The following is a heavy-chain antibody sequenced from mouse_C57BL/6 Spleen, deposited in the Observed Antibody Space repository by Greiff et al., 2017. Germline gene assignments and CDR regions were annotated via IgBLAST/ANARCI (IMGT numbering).Heavy chain of an antibody. Sequence: EVKLQESGPELVQPGASVKISCKASGYSFTGYYMNWVKQSPEKSLEWIGEINPSTGGTTYNQKFKAKATLTVDKSSSTAYMQLKSLTSEDSAVYYCARNPIYYYGSSYGYFDGWGTGTTVTVSS. V-gene: IGHV1-42*01. J-gene: IGHJ1*03. CDR1: GYSFTGYY. CDR3: ARNPIYYYGSSYGYFDG. CDR2: INPSTGGT. D-gene: IGHD1-1*01.